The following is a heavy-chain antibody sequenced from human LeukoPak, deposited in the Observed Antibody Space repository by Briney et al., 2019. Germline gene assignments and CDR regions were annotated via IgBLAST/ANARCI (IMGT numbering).Heavy chain of an antibody. CDR1: GGTFSSYA. D-gene: IGHD2-2*01. CDR3: ARALLRYCSSTSCYWFDP. Sequence: SVKVSCKASGGTFSSYAISWVRQAPGQGLEWMGGIIPIFGTANYAQKFQGRVTVTADESTSTAYMELSSLRSEDTAVYYCARALLRYCSSTSCYWFDPWGQGTLVTVSS. J-gene: IGHJ5*02. CDR2: IIPIFGTA. V-gene: IGHV1-69*13.